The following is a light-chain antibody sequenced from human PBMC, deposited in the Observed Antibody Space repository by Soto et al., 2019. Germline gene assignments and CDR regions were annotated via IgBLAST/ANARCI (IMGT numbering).Light chain of an antibody. CDR3: MQALQTRT. V-gene: IGKV2-28*01. CDR2: LGS. Sequence: DILMTQSPLSLPVTPGEPASTSCRSSQSLLHSNGYNYLDWYLQKPGQSPQLLIYLGSNRASGVPDRFSGSGSGTDFTLKISRVEAEDVGVYYCMQALQTRTFGQGTKVDIK. J-gene: IGKJ1*01. CDR1: QSLLHSNGYNY.